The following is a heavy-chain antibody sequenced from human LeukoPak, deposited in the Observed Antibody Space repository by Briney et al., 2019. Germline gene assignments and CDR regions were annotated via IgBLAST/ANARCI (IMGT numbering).Heavy chain of an antibody. J-gene: IGHJ4*02. CDR3: AKSWYYDSSGYHSPPYYDY. CDR2: ISYDGSNK. CDR1: GFTFSSYG. D-gene: IGHD3-22*01. Sequence: PGRSLRLSCATSGFTFSSYGMHWVRQAPGKGLEWVAVISYDGSNKYFADSVKGRFTISRDNSKNTLYLQMNSLRAEDTAVYYCAKSWYYDSSGYHSPPYYDYWGQGTLVTVSS. V-gene: IGHV3-30*18.